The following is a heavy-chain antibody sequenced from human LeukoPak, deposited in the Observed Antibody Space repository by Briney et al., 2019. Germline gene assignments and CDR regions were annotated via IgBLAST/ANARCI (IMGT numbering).Heavy chain of an antibody. J-gene: IGHJ5*02. CDR2: ISSSSSYI. CDR3: ASCPLMVRGTSLSWFDP. V-gene: IGHV3-21*01. CDR1: GFTFSSYS. D-gene: IGHD3-10*01. Sequence: PGGSLRLSCAASGFTFSSYSMNWVRQAPGKGLEWVSSISSSSSYIYYADPVKDRFTISRDNAKNSLYLQMNSLRAEDTAVYYCASCPLMVRGTSLSWFDPWGQGTLVTVSS.